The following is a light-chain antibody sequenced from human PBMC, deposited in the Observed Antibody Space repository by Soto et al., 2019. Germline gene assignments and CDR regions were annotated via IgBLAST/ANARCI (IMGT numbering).Light chain of an antibody. V-gene: IGKV3-15*01. J-gene: IGKJ1*01. CDR2: SAS. CDR1: QTVSNN. CDR3: QHYYKRPPT. Sequence: DIVMTQSPATLSVSPGDRVTLSCRGSQTVSNNLAWYQQKPGQAPRLLISSASTRATGVPARVSGSGSGTDFTLTMSSLQSEDFDVYYCQHYYKRPPTFGQATKLEIK.